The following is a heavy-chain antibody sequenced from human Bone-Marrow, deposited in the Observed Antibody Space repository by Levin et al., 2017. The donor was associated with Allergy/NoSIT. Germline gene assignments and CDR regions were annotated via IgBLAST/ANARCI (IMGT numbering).Heavy chain of an antibody. CDR1: GFTFSSFW. V-gene: IGHV3-74*01. J-gene: IGHJ5*02. D-gene: IGHD5-12*01. Sequence: GESLKISCAASGFTFSSFWMHWVRQAPGKGLVWVSRINSDGSTTSYADSVKGRFTISRDNAKNTLYLQMNSLRAEDTAVYYCARDRSYRGYDFGWFDPWGQGTLVTVSS. CDR3: ARDRSYRGYDFGWFDP. CDR2: INSDGSTT.